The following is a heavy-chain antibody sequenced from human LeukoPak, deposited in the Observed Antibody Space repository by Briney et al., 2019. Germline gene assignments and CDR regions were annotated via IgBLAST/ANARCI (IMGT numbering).Heavy chain of an antibody. D-gene: IGHD6-13*01. V-gene: IGHV1-69*05. CDR3: ARALKRPYSSSWYGIAFDI. CDR1: GGTFSSYA. J-gene: IGHJ3*02. Sequence: SVKVSCKASGGTFSSYAISWVRQAPGQGLEWMGGIIPIFGTANYAQKFEGRVTITTDESTSTAYMELSSLRSEDTAVYYCARALKRPYSSSWYGIAFDIWGQGTMVTVSS. CDR2: IIPIFGTA.